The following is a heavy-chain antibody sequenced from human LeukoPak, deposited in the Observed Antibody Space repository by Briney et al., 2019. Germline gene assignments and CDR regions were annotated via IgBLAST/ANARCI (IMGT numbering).Heavy chain of an antibody. V-gene: IGHV3-23*01. D-gene: IGHD6-13*01. J-gene: IGHJ4*02. CDR2: ISGSGGST. CDR3: AKLTNIANFDY. CDR1: GFTLSSYA. Sequence: GGSLRLSCAASGFTLSSYAMSWVRPAPGKGLEWVSAISGSGGSTYYADSVKGRFTISRDNSKNTLYLQMNSLRAEDTAVYYCAKLTNIANFDYWGQGTLVTVSS.